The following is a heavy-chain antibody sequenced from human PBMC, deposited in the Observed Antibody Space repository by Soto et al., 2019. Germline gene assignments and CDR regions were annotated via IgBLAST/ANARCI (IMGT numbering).Heavy chain of an antibody. CDR1: GGSISSGGYS. D-gene: IGHD2-2*01. V-gene: IGHV4-30-2*01. CDR3: ASRICSSTSCYTDSFDY. J-gene: IGHJ4*02. Sequence: SETLSLTCAVSGGSISSGGYSWSCIRQPPGKGLEWIGYIYHSGSTYYNPSLKSRVTISVDRSRTQFSLKLSSVTAADTAVYYCASRICSSTSCYTDSFDYWGQVTLVTVSS. CDR2: IYHSGST.